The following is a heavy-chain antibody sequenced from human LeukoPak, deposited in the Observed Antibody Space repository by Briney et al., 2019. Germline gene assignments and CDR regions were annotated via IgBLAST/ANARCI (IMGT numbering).Heavy chain of an antibody. CDR2: ISAYNGNT. CDR3: ARSPSNYYDSSGFDY. D-gene: IGHD3-22*01. J-gene: IGHJ4*02. Sequence: VASVKVSCKASGYTFTSYGISWVRQAPGQGLEWMGWISAYNGNTNYAQKFQGRVTMTTDTSTSTAYMELRSLRSDDTAVYYCARSPSNYYDSSGFDYWGQGTLVTVSS. CDR1: GYTFTSYG. V-gene: IGHV1-18*01.